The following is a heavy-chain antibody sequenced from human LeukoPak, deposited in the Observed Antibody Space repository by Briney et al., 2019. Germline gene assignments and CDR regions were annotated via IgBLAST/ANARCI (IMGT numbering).Heavy chain of an antibody. Sequence: SETLSLTCTVSGGSISSYYWNWIRQPPGKGLEWIGYINYSGSTNYNLSLKSRVTISVDTSKHQFSLNLRSLTAADTAVYYCARLGHGAVIYYMDGWGKGTTVTVSS. CDR2: INYSGST. CDR3: ARLGHGAVIYYMDG. V-gene: IGHV4-59*01. D-gene: IGHD3-3*01. J-gene: IGHJ6*03. CDR1: GGSISSYY.